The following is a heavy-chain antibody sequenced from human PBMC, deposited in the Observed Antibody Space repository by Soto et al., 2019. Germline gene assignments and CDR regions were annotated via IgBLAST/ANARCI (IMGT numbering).Heavy chain of an antibody. D-gene: IGHD6-6*01. CDR2: IDWDDDK. Sequence: SGPTLVNPTQTLTLTCTFSGFSLSTSGMCVSWIRQPPGKALEWLALIDWDDDKYYSTSLKTRLTISKGTSKNQVVLTMTNMDPVDTATYYCARIRLAARGWGYYYYGMDVWGQGTTVTVSS. V-gene: IGHV2-70*01. CDR3: ARIRLAARGWGYYYYGMDV. J-gene: IGHJ6*02. CDR1: GFSLSTSGMC.